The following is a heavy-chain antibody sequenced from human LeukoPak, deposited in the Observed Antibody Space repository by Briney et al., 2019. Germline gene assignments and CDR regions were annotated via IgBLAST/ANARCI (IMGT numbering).Heavy chain of an antibody. Sequence: SETLSLTCTVSGVSVSSGSYYWSWIRQPPGKGLEWIGYIYYRGSTNYNPSLRSRVTISVDMSKNQFSLKLSSVTAADTAVYYCARHYYDSSAYFNYWGQGTLVTVSS. CDR3: ARHYYDSSAYFNY. V-gene: IGHV4-61*01. CDR2: IYYRGST. J-gene: IGHJ4*02. CDR1: GVSVSSGSYY. D-gene: IGHD3-22*01.